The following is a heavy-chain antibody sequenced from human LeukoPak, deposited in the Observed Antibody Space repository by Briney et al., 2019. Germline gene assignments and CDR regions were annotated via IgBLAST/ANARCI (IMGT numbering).Heavy chain of an antibody. V-gene: IGHV1-2*02. D-gene: IGHD3-22*01. Sequence: ASVKVSCKASGGTFSSYAISWVRQAPGQGLEWMGWINPNSGGTNYAQKFQGRVTMTRDTSISTAYMELSRLRSDDTAVYYCATDYYDSSGYPHYFDYWGQGTLVTVSS. J-gene: IGHJ4*02. CDR2: INPNSGGT. CDR1: GGTFSSYA. CDR3: ATDYYDSSGYPHYFDY.